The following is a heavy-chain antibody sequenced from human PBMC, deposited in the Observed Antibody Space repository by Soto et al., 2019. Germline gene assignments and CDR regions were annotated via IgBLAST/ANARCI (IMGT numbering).Heavy chain of an antibody. CDR1: GFTFSSYG. CDR3: AKVIDRGGRATVVTAGGPLSAYYYGMDV. D-gene: IGHD2-21*02. J-gene: IGHJ6*02. Sequence: QVQLVESGGGVVQPGRSLRLSFAASGFTFSSYGMHWVRQAPGKGLEWVAVISYDGSNKYYADSVKGRFTISRDNSKNTLYLQMNSLRAEDTAVYYCAKVIDRGGRATVVTAGGPLSAYYYGMDVWGQGTTVTVSS. CDR2: ISYDGSNK. V-gene: IGHV3-30*18.